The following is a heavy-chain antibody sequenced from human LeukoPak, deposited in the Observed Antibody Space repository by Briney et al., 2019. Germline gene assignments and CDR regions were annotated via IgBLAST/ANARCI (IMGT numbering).Heavy chain of an antibody. CDR1: GGSISSYC. D-gene: IGHD2-21*01. Sequence: SETLSLTCTVSGGSISSYCWSWIRQPPGKGLEWIGYIYYSGSTNYNPSLKSRVTISVDTSNNQFSLKLTSVTAADTAVYSCARVRGGDYGMDVWGQGTTVTVSS. CDR3: ARVRGGDYGMDV. J-gene: IGHJ6*02. V-gene: IGHV4-59*01. CDR2: IYYSGST.